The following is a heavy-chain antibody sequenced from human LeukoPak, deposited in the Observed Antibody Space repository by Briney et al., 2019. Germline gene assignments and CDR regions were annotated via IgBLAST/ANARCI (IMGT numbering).Heavy chain of an antibody. Sequence: SETLSLTCTVSGGSISSGDYYWSWIRQPPGKGLEWIGYIYYSGSTYYNPSLKSRVTISVDTSKNQFPLKLSSVTAADTAVYYCARERFGALGYWGQGTLVTVSS. CDR1: GGSISSGDYY. CDR3: ARERFGALGY. J-gene: IGHJ4*02. CDR2: IYYSGST. V-gene: IGHV4-30-4*01. D-gene: IGHD3-3*01.